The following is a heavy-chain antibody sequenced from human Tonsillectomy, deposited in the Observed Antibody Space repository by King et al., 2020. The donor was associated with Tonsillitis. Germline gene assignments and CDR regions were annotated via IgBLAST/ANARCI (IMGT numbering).Heavy chain of an antibody. D-gene: IGHD3-22*01. J-gene: IGHJ3*01. CDR3: ARDQDSSGYNVFDV. V-gene: IGHV4-59*01. CDR1: GASISSYY. Sequence: QLQESGPGLVKPSETLSLNCTVSGASISSYYWSWIRQPPGKGLEWIGYVSYGGSTNCNPSLKSRVTISVDTSKTQFSLKLSSVTAADTAVYYCARDQDSSGYNVFDVWGQGTVVTVSS. CDR2: VSYGGST.